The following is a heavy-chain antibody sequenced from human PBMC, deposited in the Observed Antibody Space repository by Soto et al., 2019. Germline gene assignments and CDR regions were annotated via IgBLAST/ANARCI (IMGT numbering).Heavy chain of an antibody. J-gene: IGHJ4*02. CDR1: GYTFTSYG. Sequence: GASVKVSCKASGYTFTSYGISWVRQAPGQGLEWMGWISAYNGNTNYAQKLQGRVTMTTDTSTSTAYMELRSLRSDDTAVYYCARDGFSHNWNYFFSPRPIDYWGQGTLVTVSS. D-gene: IGHD1-7*01. CDR2: ISAYNGNT. CDR3: ARDGFSHNWNYFFSPRPIDY. V-gene: IGHV1-18*01.